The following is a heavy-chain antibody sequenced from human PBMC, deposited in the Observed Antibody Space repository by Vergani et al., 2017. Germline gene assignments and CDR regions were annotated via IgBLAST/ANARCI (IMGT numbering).Heavy chain of an antibody. CDR3: AKVPHAQTDYFDY. CDR2: ISGSGGST. V-gene: IGHV3-23*01. J-gene: IGHJ4*02. CDR1: GFTFSTYA. Sequence: EVQLLESGGGLVQPGGSLRLSCAASGFTFSTYAMTWVRQAPGKGLEWVSTISGSGGSTYYADSVKGRFTISRDNSKNTLYLQMNSLRAEDTAVYYCAKVPHAQTDYFDYWGQGTLVTVSS.